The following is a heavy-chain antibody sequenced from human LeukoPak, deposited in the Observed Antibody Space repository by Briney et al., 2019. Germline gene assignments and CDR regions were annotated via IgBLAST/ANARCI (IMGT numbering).Heavy chain of an antibody. CDR3: ARDRGGGHMDV. CDR1: GFTFSSYA. J-gene: IGHJ6*03. Sequence: GRSLRLSCAASGFTFSSYAMHWVRQAPGKGLEWVTIISYDGNNKYYADSVKGRFTISRDNSKNTLYLQMNSLRAGDTAVYYCARDRGGGHMDVWGKGTTVTISS. CDR2: ISYDGNNK. D-gene: IGHD2-15*01. V-gene: IGHV3-30*04.